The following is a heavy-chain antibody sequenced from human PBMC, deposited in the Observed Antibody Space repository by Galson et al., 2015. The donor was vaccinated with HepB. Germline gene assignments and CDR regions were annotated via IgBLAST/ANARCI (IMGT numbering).Heavy chain of an antibody. CDR2: ISSSSSNI. CDR1: GFTFSTYS. V-gene: IGHV3-48*04. D-gene: IGHD2-21*02. J-gene: IGHJ5*02. CDR3: AREGTLAYCGGDCYSDWFDP. Sequence: SLRLSCAASGFTFSTYSMNWVRQAPGKGLEWVSFISSSSSNIYHADSVKGRFTISRDNAKNSLYLQMNSLRAEDTAVYYCAREGTLAYCGGDCYSDWFDPWGQGTLVTVSS.